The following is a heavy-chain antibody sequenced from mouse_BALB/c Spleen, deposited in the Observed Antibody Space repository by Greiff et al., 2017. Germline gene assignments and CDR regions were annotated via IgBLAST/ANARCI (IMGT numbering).Heavy chain of an antibody. CDR3: ARHGYDVAWFAY. Sequence: EVKVVESGGGLVQPGGSLKLSCAASGFTFSSYTMSWVRQTPEKRLEWVAYISNGGGSTYYPDTVKGRFTISRDNAKNTLYLQMSSLKSEDTAMYYCARHGYDVAWFAYWGQGTLVTVSA. V-gene: IGHV5-12-2*01. J-gene: IGHJ3*01. D-gene: IGHD2-2*01. CDR1: GFTFSSYT. CDR2: ISNGGGST.